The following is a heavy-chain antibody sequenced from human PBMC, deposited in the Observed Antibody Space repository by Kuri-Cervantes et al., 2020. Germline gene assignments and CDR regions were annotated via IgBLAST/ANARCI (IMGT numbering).Heavy chain of an antibody. V-gene: IGHV3-7*01. CDR3: ARVQQHYYYYMDV. Sequence: GGSLRLSCAASGFTFSSYWMSWVRQAPGKGLEWVANIKQDGSEKYYVDSVKGRFTISRDNAKNSLYLQMNSLRAEDTAVYYCARVQQHYYYYMDVWGKGTTVTVSS. J-gene: IGHJ6*03. CDR1: GFTFSSYW. D-gene: IGHD6-13*01. CDR2: IKQDGSEK.